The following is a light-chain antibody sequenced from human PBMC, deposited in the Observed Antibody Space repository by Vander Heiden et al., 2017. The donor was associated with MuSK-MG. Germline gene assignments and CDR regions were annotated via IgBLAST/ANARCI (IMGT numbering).Light chain of an antibody. CDR1: RRDVGTHNS. V-gene: IGLV2-14*03. CDR3: NSYRFNSLV. CDR2: DVN. J-gene: IGLJ2*01. Sequence: QSALTQPAPVSGSPGQSITISSLGTRRDVGTHNSVSWYQQHPGKAPKLIIYDVNNRPSGVSPRFSGSKSGITASLTISGLQPEDEADYYCNSYRFNSLVFGRGTKLTVL.